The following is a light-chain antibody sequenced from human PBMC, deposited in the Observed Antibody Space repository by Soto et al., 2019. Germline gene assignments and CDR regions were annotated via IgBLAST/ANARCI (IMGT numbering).Light chain of an antibody. CDR2: GAS. CDR1: QSVRSNY. J-gene: IGKJ5*01. Sequence: ENVLTQSPGTLSLSPGERATLSCRASQSVRSNYVAWYQQKPGQAPRLLISGASSRATGIPDRFSGSGSGTDFTLTISRLESEDFALYYCQQYGSSPITFGQGTRLDIK. V-gene: IGKV3-20*01. CDR3: QQYGSSPIT.